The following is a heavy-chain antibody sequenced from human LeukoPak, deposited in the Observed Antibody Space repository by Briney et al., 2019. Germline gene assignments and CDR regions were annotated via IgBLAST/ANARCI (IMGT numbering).Heavy chain of an antibody. CDR2: MNPNSGNT. Sequence: ASVKVSCKASGYTFTSYDINWVRQATGQGLEWMGWMNPNSGNTGYAQKFQGRVTMTRNTSISTAYMELSSLRSEDTDVYYCARLYLATKGHYGMDVWGQGTAVTVSS. CDR3: ARLYLATKGHYGMDV. V-gene: IGHV1-8*01. CDR1: GYTFTSYD. J-gene: IGHJ6*02.